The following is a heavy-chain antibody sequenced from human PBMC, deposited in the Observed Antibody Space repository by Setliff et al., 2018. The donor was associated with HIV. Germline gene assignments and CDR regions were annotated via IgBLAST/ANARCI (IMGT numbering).Heavy chain of an antibody. V-gene: IGHV1-8*01. D-gene: IGHD3-9*01. CDR2: MNPKSGNT. CDR1: GYSFTSYD. J-gene: IGHJ6*03. CDR3: ARAGGASCSYWGCHDILTGKYNDYYYYMDV. Sequence: ASVKVSCKASGYSFTSYDINWVRQATGQGPEWMGWMNPKSGNTGYAQRFQGRVTMTRNTSISTAYMELNSLRSEDTAVYYCARAGGASCSYWGCHDILTGKYNDYYYYMDVWGKGTTVTVSS.